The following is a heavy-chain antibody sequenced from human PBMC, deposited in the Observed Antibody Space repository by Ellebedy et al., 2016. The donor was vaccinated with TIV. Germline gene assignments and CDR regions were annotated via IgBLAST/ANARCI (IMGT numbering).Heavy chain of an antibody. CDR1: GGSINSYY. D-gene: IGHD4-17*01. CDR2: RFTSGYT. Sequence: PSETLSLTYTVHGGSINSYYWNWIRQPAGKGLEWIGRRFTSGYTKYNPSLRSRVTISLDTSTNQFSLKLTSVTAADTAVYFCAGESQTTGYNWFDPWGQGLLVTVSS. V-gene: IGHV4-4*07. J-gene: IGHJ5*02. CDR3: AGESQTTGYNWFDP.